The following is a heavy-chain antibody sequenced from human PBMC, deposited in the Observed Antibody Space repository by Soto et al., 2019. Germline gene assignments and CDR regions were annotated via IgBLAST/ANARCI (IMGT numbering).Heavy chain of an antibody. J-gene: IGHJ4*02. Sequence: QVQLVQSGAEVKKPVASVKVSCKASGYTFTSYGISWVRQAPGQGLEWMGWISAYNGNTNNAQKLQGRVTMTTDTSTSTAYMARRSLRSDATAVYCCASSRVIAEAGDYWGQGTLVTVSS. CDR3: ASSRVIAEAGDY. V-gene: IGHV1-18*04. D-gene: IGHD6-13*01. CDR2: ISAYNGNT. CDR1: GYTFTSYG.